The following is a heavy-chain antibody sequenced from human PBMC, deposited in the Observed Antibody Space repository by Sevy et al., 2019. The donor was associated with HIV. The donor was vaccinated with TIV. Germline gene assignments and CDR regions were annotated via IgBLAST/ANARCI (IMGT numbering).Heavy chain of an antibody. J-gene: IGHJ4*02. V-gene: IGHV4-59*01. CDR2: VYDRGNS. D-gene: IGHD3-22*01. Sequence: SETLSLTCAVSGGSINSFFWSWIRQSPGKGLEWIGYVYDRGNSEYNPSLRSRVTISVDTSKKQFSLKLSSVTAADTAVYYCARGGGIYYDSRGFHPQYYFDSWGQGTLVTVSS. CDR1: GGSINSFF. CDR3: ARGGGIYYDSRGFHPQYYFDS.